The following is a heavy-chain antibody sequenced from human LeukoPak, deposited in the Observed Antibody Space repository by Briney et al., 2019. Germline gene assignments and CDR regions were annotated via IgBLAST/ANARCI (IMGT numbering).Heavy chain of an antibody. J-gene: IGHJ6*03. CDR3: AREGRKSRGVDIVRKKETGYYYYMDA. CDR2: IYYSGST. V-gene: IGHV4-39*07. Sequence: SETLSLTCTVSGGSISSSSYYWGWIRQPPGKGLEWIGSIYYSGSTYYNPSLKSRVTISVDTSKNQFSLKLSSVTAEDTAVYYCAREGRKSRGVDIVRKKETGYYYYMDAWGKGTTVTVSS. CDR1: GGSISSSSYY. D-gene: IGHD2-15*01.